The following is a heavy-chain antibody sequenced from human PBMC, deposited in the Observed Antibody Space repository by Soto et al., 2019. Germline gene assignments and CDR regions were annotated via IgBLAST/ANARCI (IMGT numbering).Heavy chain of an antibody. V-gene: IGHV3-48*02. J-gene: IGHJ4*02. CDR3: ATDMSPIFRDHDY. CDR2: IPYDSTFS. D-gene: IGHD2-21*01. Sequence: EVQLLESGGGLVQPGGSLRLSCVASGFSFSAYHMNWVRQAPGKGLEWVSFIPYDSTFSTYTDSVKGRFTISRDNAQNILYLQMNSLRDDDTAVYYCATDMSPIFRDHDYWGQGTLVTVSS. CDR1: GFSFSAYH.